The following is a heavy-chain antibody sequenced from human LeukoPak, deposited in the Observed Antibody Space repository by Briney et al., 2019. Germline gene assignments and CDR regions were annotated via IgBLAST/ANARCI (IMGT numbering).Heavy chain of an antibody. J-gene: IGHJ4*02. CDR1: AYTFTSYG. V-gene: IGHV1-18*01. D-gene: IGHD4-17*01. CDR3: ARDRGEGSTTVTSY. CDR2: ISAYDGNT. Sequence: VKVSCKASAYTFTSYGISWVRQAPGQGLEWMGWISAYDGNTNYAQKLQGRVTMTTDKSTSTAYMELSSLRSEDTAVYYCARDRGEGSTTVTSYWGQGTLVTVSS.